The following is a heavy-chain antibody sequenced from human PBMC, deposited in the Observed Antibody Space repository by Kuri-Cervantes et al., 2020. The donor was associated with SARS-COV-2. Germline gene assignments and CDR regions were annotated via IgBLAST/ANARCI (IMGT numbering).Heavy chain of an antibody. Sequence: ASVKVSCKASGYTFTSYAMHWVRQAPGQRLEWMGWINAGNGNTKYSQKFQGRVTITRGTSASTAYMELSSLRSEDTAVYYCATYDFWSGYFDPTHLGLFDYWGQGTLVTVSS. CDR1: GYTFTSYA. CDR2: INAGNGNT. D-gene: IGHD3-3*01. CDR3: ATYDFWSGYFDPTHLGLFDY. V-gene: IGHV1-3*01. J-gene: IGHJ4*02.